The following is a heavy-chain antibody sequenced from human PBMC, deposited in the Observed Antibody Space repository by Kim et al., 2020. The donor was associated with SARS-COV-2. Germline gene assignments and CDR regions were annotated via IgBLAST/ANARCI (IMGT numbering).Heavy chain of an antibody. J-gene: IGHJ2*01. CDR1: GFTFSNAW. CDR2: IKSKTDGGTT. D-gene: IGHD3-22*01. V-gene: IGHV3-15*01. Sequence: GGSLRLSCAASGFTFSNAWMSWVRQAPGKGLEWVGRIKSKTDGGTTDYAAPVKGRFTISRDDSKNTLYLQMNSLKTEDTAVYYCTTDTYDSSGYYDIVGDWYLDLWGRGTLVTVSS. CDR3: TTDTYDSSGYYDIVGDWYLDL.